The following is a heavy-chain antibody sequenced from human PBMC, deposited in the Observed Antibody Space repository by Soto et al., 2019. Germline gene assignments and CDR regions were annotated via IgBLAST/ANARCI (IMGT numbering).Heavy chain of an antibody. CDR3: ARGGGYHPIDC. Sequence: QVQLQESGPGLVKPSGTLSLTCAVSGASTSSTNWWSWVRQPPGKGLEWIGGIYHSGSTNYNPSLEGRVTLSMDESKNRCSLHLTSVTAADTAVYYCARGGGYHPIDCWGQGTLVTVSS. CDR2: IYHSGST. V-gene: IGHV4-4*02. J-gene: IGHJ4*02. CDR1: GASTSSTNW. D-gene: IGHD5-12*01.